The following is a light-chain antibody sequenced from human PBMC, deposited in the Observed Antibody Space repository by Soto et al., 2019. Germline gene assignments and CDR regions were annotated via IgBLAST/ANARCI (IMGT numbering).Light chain of an antibody. CDR1: QSISSW. Sequence: DIQMTQSPSTLSASVGDRVTITCRASQSISSWLAWYQQKPGEAPKILIYKASSLETGVPSRFSGSGSGTEFTLTISSLQPDDFATYYCQQYDYYPYTFGQGTKV. V-gene: IGKV1-5*03. J-gene: IGKJ2*01. CDR2: KAS. CDR3: QQYDYYPYT.